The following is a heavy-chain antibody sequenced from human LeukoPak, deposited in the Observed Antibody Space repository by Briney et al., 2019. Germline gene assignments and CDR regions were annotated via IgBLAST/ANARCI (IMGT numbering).Heavy chain of an antibody. V-gene: IGHV3-7*01. J-gene: IGHJ4*02. D-gene: IGHD3-22*01. CDR3: ARDYYDSSGYCLFDY. Sequence: GGSLRLSCAASGFTFSSYWMSWVRQAPGKGLEWVANIKQDGSEKYYVDSVKGRFTISRDNAKNSLYLQMNSLRAEDTAVYYCARDYYDSSGYCLFDYWGQGTLVTVSS. CDR2: IKQDGSEK. CDR1: GFTFSSYW.